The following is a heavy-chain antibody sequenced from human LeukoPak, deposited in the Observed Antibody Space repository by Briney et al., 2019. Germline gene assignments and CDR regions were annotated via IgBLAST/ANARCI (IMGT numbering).Heavy chain of an antibody. CDR1: GYSFTNYW. D-gene: IGHD1-26*01. CDR2: IYPGDSDA. J-gene: IGHJ4*02. V-gene: IGHV5-51*01. CDR3: AKGIVGAYGRFDY. Sequence: GESLKISCKGSGYSFTNYWIGWVRQMPGKGLKWMGIIYPGDSDARYSPSFQGQVTISADKSISTAYLQWSSLKASDTAMYYCAKGIVGAYGRFDYWGQGTLVTVSS.